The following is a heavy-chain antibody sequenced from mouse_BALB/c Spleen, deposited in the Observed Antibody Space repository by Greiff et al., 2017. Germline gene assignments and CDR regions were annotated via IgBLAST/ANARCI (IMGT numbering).Heavy chain of an antibody. CDR1: GYSITSDYA. D-gene: IGHD2-2*01. J-gene: IGHJ1*01. V-gene: IGHV3-2*02. CDR2: ISYSGST. Sequence: LQESGPGLVKPSQSLSLTCTVTGYSITSDYAWNWIRQFPGNKLEWMGYISYSGSTSYNPSLKSRISITRDTSKNQFFLQLNSVTTEDTATYYCARERGYYWYFDVWGAGTTVTVSS. CDR3: ARERGYYWYFDV.